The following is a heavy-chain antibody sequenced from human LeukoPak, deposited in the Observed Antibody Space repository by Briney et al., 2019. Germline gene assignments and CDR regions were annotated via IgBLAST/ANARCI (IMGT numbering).Heavy chain of an antibody. D-gene: IGHD4-17*01. Sequence: GGSLRLSCAASGFTFSDYWMSWVRQDPGKGLAWVANIRQDGGDFNYVDSVKGRFTISRDNARNSLYLQMNNLRVEDTAMYYCAVTTRSRAFDYRGQGTLVTVSS. V-gene: IGHV3-7*01. CDR3: AVTTRSRAFDY. J-gene: IGHJ4*02. CDR2: IRQDGGDF. CDR1: GFTFSDYW.